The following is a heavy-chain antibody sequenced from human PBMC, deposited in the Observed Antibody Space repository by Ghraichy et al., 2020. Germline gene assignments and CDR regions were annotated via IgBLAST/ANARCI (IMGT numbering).Heavy chain of an antibody. V-gene: IGHV1-18*04. Sequence: ASVKVSCKASGYTFTSYGISWVRQAPGQGLEWMGWISAYNGNTNYAQKLQGRVTMTTDTSTSTAYMELRSLRSDDTAVYYCASPSGELPGRNVYAFDIWGQGTMVTVSS. D-gene: IGHD1-26*01. J-gene: IGHJ3*02. CDR3: ASPSGELPGRNVYAFDI. CDR1: GYTFTSYG. CDR2: ISAYNGNT.